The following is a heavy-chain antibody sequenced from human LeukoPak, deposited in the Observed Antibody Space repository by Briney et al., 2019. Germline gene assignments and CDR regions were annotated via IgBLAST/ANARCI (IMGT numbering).Heavy chain of an antibody. J-gene: IGHJ4*02. V-gene: IGHV3-11*04. CDR3: ARDIPYSSGWYGDY. CDR2: ISGSGSTI. Sequence: PGGSLRLSCAASGFSFSDYYMSWIRQSPGKGLEWVSFISGSGSTIYYADSVEGRFTISRDNAKNSLYLQMNSLRAEDTALYYCARDIPYSSGWYGDYWGQGSLVTVSS. CDR1: GFSFSDYY. D-gene: IGHD6-19*01.